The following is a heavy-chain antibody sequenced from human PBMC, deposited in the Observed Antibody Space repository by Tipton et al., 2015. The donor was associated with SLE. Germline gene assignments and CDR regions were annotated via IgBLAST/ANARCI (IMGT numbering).Heavy chain of an antibody. Sequence: SLRLSCAASGFTFSSYAVNWVRQAPGKGLEWVSVIYTGGSGTHYADSVQGRFTISRDNSKNTVYLEMNSLRAEDTAVYYCARRGNWGNYFDYWGQGTLVTVSS. CDR2: IYTGGSGT. J-gene: IGHJ4*02. V-gene: IGHV3-23*03. CDR3: ARRGNWGNYFDY. D-gene: IGHD7-27*01. CDR1: GFTFSSYA.